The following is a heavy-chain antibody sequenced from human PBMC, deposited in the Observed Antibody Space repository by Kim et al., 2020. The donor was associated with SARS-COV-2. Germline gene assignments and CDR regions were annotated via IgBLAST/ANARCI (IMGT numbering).Heavy chain of an antibody. V-gene: IGHV3-53*01. D-gene: IGHD5-12*01. CDR3: ARSGGYSYYGMDI. Sequence: YADSVKGRLTVSRDISKSTVYLQMSSLRADDTAVYYCARSGGYSYYGMDIWGQGTTVTVSS. J-gene: IGHJ6*02.